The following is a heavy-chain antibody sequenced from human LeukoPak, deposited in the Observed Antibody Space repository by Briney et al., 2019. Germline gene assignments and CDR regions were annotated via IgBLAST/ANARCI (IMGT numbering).Heavy chain of an antibody. D-gene: IGHD5-18*01. CDR2: IKQDGSEK. J-gene: IGHJ4*02. CDR3: ARGPRVQLWSYYFDY. V-gene: IGHV3-7*04. CDR1: GFTFSSYW. Sequence: TGGSLRLSCAASGFTFSSYWMSWVRQAPGKGLEWVANIKQDGSEKYYVDSVKGRFTISRDNAKNSLYLQMNSLRAEDTAVYYCARGPRVQLWSYYFDYWGQGTLVTVSS.